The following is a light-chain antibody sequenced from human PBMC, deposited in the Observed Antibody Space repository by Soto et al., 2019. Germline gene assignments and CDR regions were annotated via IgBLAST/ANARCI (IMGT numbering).Light chain of an antibody. J-gene: IGKJ1*01. CDR3: QQRSSWGGT. V-gene: IGKV3-11*01. Sequence: IVLTQSPATLSLSPGERATLSCRASQSVSSYLAWYQHKPGQAPRLLIYDASNRATGIPARFSGGGSGTDFTLTISSLEPDDFAVYYCQQRSSWGGTFGQGTKVEIK. CDR2: DAS. CDR1: QSVSSY.